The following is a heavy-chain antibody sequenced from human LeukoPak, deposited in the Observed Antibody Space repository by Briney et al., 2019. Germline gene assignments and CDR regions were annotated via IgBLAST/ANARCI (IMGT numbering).Heavy chain of an antibody. D-gene: IGHD6-13*01. J-gene: IGHJ4*02. V-gene: IGHV1-18*01. Sequence: AAVTVSCKASGYTFMSYAINWVRQAPGQGLEWFGWISGHNGQSKYAQKFQGRVTLTTDSSTGAAYMELRSLRSDDTAIYYCARGRAAADDFDYWGQGTLVTVSS. CDR2: ISGHNGQS. CDR1: GYTFMSYA. CDR3: ARGRAAADDFDY.